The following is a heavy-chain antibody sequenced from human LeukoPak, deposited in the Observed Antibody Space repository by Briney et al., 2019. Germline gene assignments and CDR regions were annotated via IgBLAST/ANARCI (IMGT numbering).Heavy chain of an antibody. D-gene: IGHD2-2*01. CDR2: IYYSGST. J-gene: IGHJ4*02. CDR1: GGSISSGDYY. Sequence: PSETLSLTCTVSGGSISSGDYYWSWIRQPPGKGLGWIGYIYYSGSTYYNPSLKSRVTISVDTSKSQFSLKLSSVTAADTAVYYCARYTVVPVFDYWGQGTLVTVSS. V-gene: IGHV4-30-4*08. CDR3: ARYTVVPVFDY.